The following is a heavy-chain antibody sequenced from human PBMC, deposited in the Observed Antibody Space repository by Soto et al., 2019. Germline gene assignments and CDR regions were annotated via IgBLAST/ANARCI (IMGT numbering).Heavy chain of an antibody. Sequence: GGSLRLSCAASGFTFSSYSMNWVRQVPGKGLEWVSYISSSSSTIYYADSVKGRFTISRDNAKNSLYLQMNSLRAEDTAVYYCARDLGAVAGTFDYWGQGTLVTVSS. CDR1: GFTFSSYS. CDR2: ISSSSSTI. CDR3: ARDLGAVAGTFDY. V-gene: IGHV3-48*01. D-gene: IGHD6-19*01. J-gene: IGHJ4*02.